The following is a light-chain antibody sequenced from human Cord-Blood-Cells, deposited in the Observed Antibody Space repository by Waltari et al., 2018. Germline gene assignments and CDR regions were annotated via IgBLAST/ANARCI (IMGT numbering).Light chain of an antibody. CDR2: DAS. Sequence: DIQMTQSPSPLSASVGDRVTITCQASQEIRNYLNWYQQKPGKAPKLLIYDASNLETGVPSRFSGSGSGTDFTFTISRLQPEAIATYYCQQYDNLPYSFGQGTKLEIK. CDR3: QQYDNLPYS. V-gene: IGKV1-33*01. CDR1: QEIRNY. J-gene: IGKJ2*03.